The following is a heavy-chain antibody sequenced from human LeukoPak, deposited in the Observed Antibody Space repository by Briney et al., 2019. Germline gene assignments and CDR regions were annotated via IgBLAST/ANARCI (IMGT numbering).Heavy chain of an antibody. D-gene: IGHD5-24*01. J-gene: IGHJ5*02. V-gene: IGHV4-61*02. Sequence: SETLSLTCTVSGGSIRSGSYYWSWIRQPAGTGLEWIGRIYASGSTNYNPSLKSRVTISIDTSKNQFSLKLNSVTAADTAVYYCARDLVQMAQPAWFDPWGQGTLVTVSS. CDR3: ARDLVQMAQPAWFDP. CDR2: IYASGST. CDR1: GGSIRSGSYY.